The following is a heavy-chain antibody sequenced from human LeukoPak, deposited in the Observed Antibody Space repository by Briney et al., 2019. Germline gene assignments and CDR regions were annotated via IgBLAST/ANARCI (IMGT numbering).Heavy chain of an antibody. CDR3: ARDDPYSGYDYDY. Sequence: PGGSLRLSCAASGFTFNNYAFNWVCQPPGKGLEWVSGISDGGTTYYADSVKGRFTISRDNAKNSLYLQMNSLRAEDTAFYYCARDDPYSGYDYDYWGRGVLVTVSS. CDR2: ISDGGTT. D-gene: IGHD5-12*01. CDR1: GFTFNNYA. V-gene: IGHV3-20*04. J-gene: IGHJ4*02.